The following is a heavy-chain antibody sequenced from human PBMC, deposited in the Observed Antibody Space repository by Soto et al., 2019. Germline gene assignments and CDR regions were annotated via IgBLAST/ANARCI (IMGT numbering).Heavy chain of an antibody. D-gene: IGHD3-10*01. CDR3: ARDPMGRYCGSGSYYFDY. Sequence: QVQLVESGGGVVQPGRSLRLSCAASGFTFSSYAMHWVRQAPGKGLEWVAVISYDGSNKYYADSVKARFTISRDNSKTPLYRQMNSLRAEGTDVYYCARDPMGRYCGSGSYYFDYWGQGTLVTVSS. CDR2: ISYDGSNK. V-gene: IGHV3-30-3*01. J-gene: IGHJ4*02. CDR1: GFTFSSYA.